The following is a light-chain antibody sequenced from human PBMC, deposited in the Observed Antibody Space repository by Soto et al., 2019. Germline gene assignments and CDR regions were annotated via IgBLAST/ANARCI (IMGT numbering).Light chain of an antibody. CDR3: QQYSDSPGWT. CDR2: GAS. J-gene: IGKJ1*01. V-gene: IGKV3-20*01. CDR1: QTVTSNY. Sequence: EIVLTQSPGTLSSSPGERATLSCRASQTVTSNYLAWYQQKPGQAPRLLFFGASIRATGLPDRFSGSGSGTEFTLTISSLQSEDFAVYYCQQYSDSPGWTFGQGTKVDTK.